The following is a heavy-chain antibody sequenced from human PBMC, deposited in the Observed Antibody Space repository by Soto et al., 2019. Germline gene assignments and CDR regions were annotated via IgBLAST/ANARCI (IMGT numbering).Heavy chain of an antibody. J-gene: IGHJ6*02. D-gene: IGHD3-3*01. CDR2: ISYDGSNK. V-gene: IGHV3-30*18. CDR1: GFTFSSYG. CDR3: AEEVWSGPMDV. Sequence: PGGSLRLSCAASGFTFSSYGMHGVRQAPGKGLEWVAVISYDGSNKNYADSVKGRFTISRDNSKNTQHLQMNSLRAEDTAVYYCAEEVWSGPMDVWGQGTTVTVSS.